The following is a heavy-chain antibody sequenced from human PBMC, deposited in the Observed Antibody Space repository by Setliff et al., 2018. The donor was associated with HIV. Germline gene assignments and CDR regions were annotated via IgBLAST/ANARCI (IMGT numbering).Heavy chain of an antibody. CDR2: TYSSGST. CDR1: GGSLSSGSHY. J-gene: IGHJ4*02. Sequence: SETLSLTCSVSGGSLSSGSHYCTWLRQAAGKGLEWIGQTYSSGSTKCNPSLKSRVTISVDTSKNQFSLKLSSVTAADTAVYYCARHDTEYSSYPIDYWGQGNLVTVSS. D-gene: IGHD6-6*01. CDR3: ARHDTEYSSYPIDY. V-gene: IGHV4-61*09.